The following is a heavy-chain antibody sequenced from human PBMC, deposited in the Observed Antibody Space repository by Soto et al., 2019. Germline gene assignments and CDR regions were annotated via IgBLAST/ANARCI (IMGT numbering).Heavy chain of an antibody. D-gene: IGHD3-3*01. CDR1: CCSIRSDY. J-gene: IGHJ5*02. CDR3: ARNPHDFWNGNFFDP. CDR2: VHYSGSA. Sequence: SAPLSLTCTFSCCSIRSDYPSSIRQPPGKALEVSGDVHYSGSANYNPSLERRVTISVVSSKTHFSLKLSSVTAADTAVYYCARNPHDFWNGNFFDPWGQGTPVTVSS. V-gene: IGHV4-59*01.